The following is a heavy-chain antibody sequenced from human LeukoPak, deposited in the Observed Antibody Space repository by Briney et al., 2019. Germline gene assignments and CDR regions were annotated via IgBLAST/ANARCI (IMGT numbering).Heavy chain of an antibody. V-gene: IGHV4-38-2*02. Sequence: SETLSLTCTVSGYSISSGYYWGWIRQPPGKGLEWIGSIYHSGSTYYNPSLKSRVTISVDTSKNQFSLKLSSVTAADTAVYYCARYSGWSQAFDIWGQGTMVTVSS. CDR3: ARYSGWSQAFDI. J-gene: IGHJ3*02. D-gene: IGHD6-19*01. CDR2: IYHSGST. CDR1: GYSISSGYY.